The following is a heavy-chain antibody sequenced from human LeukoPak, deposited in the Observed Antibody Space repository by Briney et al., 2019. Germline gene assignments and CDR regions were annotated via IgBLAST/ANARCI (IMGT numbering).Heavy chain of an antibody. CDR3: ARGGTRGYSPVDY. V-gene: IGHV3-7*03. CDR2: IKQDGSER. Sequence: GGSLRLSCAASGFTFSSYWMNWVRQAPGKGLEWVANIKQDGSERNYVDSVKGRSTISRDNAKNSLFLQMNSLRVEDTAVYYCARGGTRGYSPVDYWGQGILVTVSS. CDR1: GFTFSSYW. D-gene: IGHD5-18*01. J-gene: IGHJ4*02.